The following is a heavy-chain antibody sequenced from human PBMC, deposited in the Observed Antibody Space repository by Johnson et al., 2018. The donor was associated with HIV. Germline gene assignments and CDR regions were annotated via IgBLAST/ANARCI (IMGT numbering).Heavy chain of an antibody. Sequence: QVQLVESGGGVVQPGRSLRLSCVASGFTFNYYGMHWVRQAPGKGLEWVGFISFDGSNTHYADSVRGRFTISRDNSKNTLYLQMNGLKTEDTAVYYCTTDLLRSLQGENAFDIWGQGTMVTVSS. CDR3: TTDLLRSLQGENAFDI. D-gene: IGHD5-24*01. CDR1: GFTFNYYG. CDR2: ISFDGSNT. J-gene: IGHJ3*02. V-gene: IGHV3-30*19.